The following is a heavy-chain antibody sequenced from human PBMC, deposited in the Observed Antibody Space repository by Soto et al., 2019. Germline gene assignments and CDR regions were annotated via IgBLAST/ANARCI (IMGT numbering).Heavy chain of an antibody. Sequence: ASVKVSCKASGYIFSSHCIYWVRQAPGQGLQWMGIINPGGGRTAYAQKFQGRVTLTRDMSTSTVYMELTSLTYDDTAVYYCARDVSGPGATYVMDVSGQGTTVTVYS. J-gene: IGHJ6*02. CDR3: ARDVSGPGATYVMDV. D-gene: IGHD2-2*01. CDR2: INPGGGRT. CDR1: GYIFSSHC. V-gene: IGHV1-46*01.